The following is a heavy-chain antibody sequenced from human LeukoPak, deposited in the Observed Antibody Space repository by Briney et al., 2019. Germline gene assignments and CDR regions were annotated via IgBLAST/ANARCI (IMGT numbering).Heavy chain of an antibody. J-gene: IGHJ5*02. V-gene: IGHV4-34*01. CDR2: INHSGST. D-gene: IGHD6-13*01. Sequence: PSETLSLTCAVYGGSFRGYYWSWIRQPPGKGLEWIGEINHSGSTNYNPSLKSRVTISVDTSKNQFSLKLSSVTAADTAVYYCARDLGQQLNWFDPWGQGTLVTVSS. CDR1: GGSFRGYY. CDR3: ARDLGQQLNWFDP.